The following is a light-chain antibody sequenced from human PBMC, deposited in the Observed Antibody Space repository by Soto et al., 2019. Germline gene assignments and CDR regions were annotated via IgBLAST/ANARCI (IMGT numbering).Light chain of an antibody. CDR3: LQRSNWPPLLS. CDR1: QSINSF. V-gene: IGKV3-11*01. Sequence: EIMISQSPAALSVSPGEGATLSCRAIQSINSFSAWYQQRRGQAPTLLLHGASIRATCIPARFSGSGSGTDFALTISSLEPEDLAFYYCLQRSNWPPLLSFGGGTKV. J-gene: IGKJ4*01. CDR2: GAS.